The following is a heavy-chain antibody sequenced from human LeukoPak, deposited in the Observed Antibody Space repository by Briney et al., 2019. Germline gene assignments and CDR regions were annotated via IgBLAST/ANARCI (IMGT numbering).Heavy chain of an antibody. V-gene: IGHV3-15*01. Sequence: GGSLRLSCVASGFTFTNTWMSWVRQAPGKGLEWISRIKSRADGEITHYAAPVKGRFTISRDDSKNTLYLQMNSLKIEDTAVYYCTGEPNWFDPWGQGTLVTVSP. D-gene: IGHD1-14*01. J-gene: IGHJ5*02. CDR2: IKSRADGEIT. CDR3: TGEPNWFDP. CDR1: GFTFTNTW.